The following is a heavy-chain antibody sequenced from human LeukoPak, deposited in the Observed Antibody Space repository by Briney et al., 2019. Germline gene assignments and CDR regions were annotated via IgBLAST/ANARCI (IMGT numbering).Heavy chain of an antibody. D-gene: IGHD1-26*01. J-gene: IGHJ5*02. CDR2: ISAYNGNT. CDR3: ARDSGSYVAGDRAFDP. Sequence: GASAKVSCKASGYTFTSYYMHWVRQAPGQGLEWMGWISAYNGNTNYAQKLQGRVTMTTDTPTSTAYMELRSLRSDDTAVYYCARDSGSYVAGDRAFDPWGQGTLVTVSS. V-gene: IGHV1-18*04. CDR1: GYTFTSYY.